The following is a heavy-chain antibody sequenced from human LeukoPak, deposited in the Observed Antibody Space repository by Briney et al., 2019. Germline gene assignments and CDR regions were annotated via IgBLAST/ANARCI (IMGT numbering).Heavy chain of an antibody. D-gene: IGHD3-16*02. CDR3: AKDSPRDDYVRGRYRYSRRGLDI. J-gene: IGHJ3*02. Sequence: GASVKVSCKASGYEFSSYGISWVRRAPGQGLEWMGWISAYNGKTKYAEKFQGRLTMTTETSTSIAYMELRSLTSGDTAVYYCAKDSPRDDYVRGRYRYSRRGLDIWGQGTLVTASS. V-gene: IGHV1-18*01. CDR2: ISAYNGKT. CDR1: GYEFSSYG.